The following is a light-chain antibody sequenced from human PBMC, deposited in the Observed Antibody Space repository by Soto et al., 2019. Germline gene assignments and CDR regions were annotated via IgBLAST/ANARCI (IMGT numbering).Light chain of an antibody. CDR3: SSYTSSSTPYV. J-gene: IGLJ1*01. CDR2: DVS. V-gene: IGLV2-14*01. Sequence: QSVLTQPASVSGSPGQPITISCTGTSSDVGGYNYVSWYQQHPGKAPKLMIYDVSNRPLGVSNRFSGSKSGNTASLTISGLQAEDEADYYCSSYTSSSTPYVFGTGTKVTVL. CDR1: SSDVGGYNY.